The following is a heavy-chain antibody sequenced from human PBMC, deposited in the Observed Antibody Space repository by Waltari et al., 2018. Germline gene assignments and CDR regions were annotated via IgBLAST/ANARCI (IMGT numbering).Heavy chain of an antibody. D-gene: IGHD3-10*01. J-gene: IGHJ4*02. CDR1: GYTFIASF. CDR2: IDPEDGET. CDR3: APLPGGSGQTFDY. V-gene: IGHV1-69-2*01. Sequence: EVQLVQSGAEVKTPGATVKISCKESGYTFIASFMHWVQQAPGKGLEWVGRIDPEDGETVYAEKFQGRVTITADTSTDTSYLELSSLRSDDTAVYYCAPLPGGSGQTFDYWGQGTLLTVSS.